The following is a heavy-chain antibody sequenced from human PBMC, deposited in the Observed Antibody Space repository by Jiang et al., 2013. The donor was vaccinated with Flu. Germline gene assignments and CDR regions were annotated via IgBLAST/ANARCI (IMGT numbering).Heavy chain of an antibody. V-gene: IGHV1-2*02. CDR3: ARELGTTGATDSYYYFYGMDV. J-gene: IGHJ6*02. Sequence: GAEVKKPGASVKVSCKASGYTFTGYYMHWVRLAPGQGLEWMGWINPNSGGTNFAHKFQGRVSMTRDTSISTAYMELSRLRSDDTAVYYCARELGTTGATDSYYYFYGMDVWGQGTTVIVSS. D-gene: IGHD1-26*01. CDR1: GYTFTGYY. CDR2: INPNSGGT.